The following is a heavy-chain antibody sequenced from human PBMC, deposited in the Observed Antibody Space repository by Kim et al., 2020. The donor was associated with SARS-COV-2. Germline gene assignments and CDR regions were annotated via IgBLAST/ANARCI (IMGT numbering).Heavy chain of an antibody. D-gene: IGHD3-10*01. V-gene: IGHV4-31*02. Sequence: YTTPIKRRVTISVDTSKNQFSLKLSSVTAADTAVYYCARGSYGSGSGFDYWGQGTLVTVSS. CDR3: ARGSYGSGSGFDY. J-gene: IGHJ4*02.